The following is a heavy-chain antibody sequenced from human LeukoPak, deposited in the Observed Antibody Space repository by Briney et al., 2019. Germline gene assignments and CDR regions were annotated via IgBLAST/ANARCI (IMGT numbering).Heavy chain of an antibody. J-gene: IGHJ4*02. Sequence: ASVKISCKVSGYTFTDYYMHWVQQAPGKGLEWMGLVDPEDGETIYAEKFQGRVTITADTSTDTAHMELSSLRSEDTAVYYCATDPEVLAMVRGVIITQRGNWGQGTLVTVSS. D-gene: IGHD3-10*01. CDR2: VDPEDGET. CDR1: GYTFTDYY. CDR3: ATDPEVLAMVRGVIITQRGN. V-gene: IGHV1-69-2*01.